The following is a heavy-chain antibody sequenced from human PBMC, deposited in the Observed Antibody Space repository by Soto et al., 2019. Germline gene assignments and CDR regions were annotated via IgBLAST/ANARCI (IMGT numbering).Heavy chain of an antibody. Sequence: SVKVSCKASGGTFSSYAISWVRQAPGQGLEWMGGIIPIFGTANYAQKFQGRVTITADESTSTAYMELSSLRSEDTAVYYCASQYSSGRNHHAYWAQGTPVTVSS. CDR2: IIPIFGTA. CDR1: GGTFSSYA. J-gene: IGHJ4*02. V-gene: IGHV1-69*13. D-gene: IGHD6-25*01. CDR3: ASQYSSGRNHHAY.